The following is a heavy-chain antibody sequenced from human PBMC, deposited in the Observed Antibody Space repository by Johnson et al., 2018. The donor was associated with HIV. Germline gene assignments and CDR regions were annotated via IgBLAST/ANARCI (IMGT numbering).Heavy chain of an antibody. CDR3: ASKYCGGGSCYAEDAFDI. V-gene: IGHV3-66*01. J-gene: IGHJ3*02. CDR1: GFTVSSNY. D-gene: IGHD2-15*01. CDR2: IYSGGST. Sequence: LVESGGGVVQPGRSLRLSCSASGFTVSSNYMSWVRQAPGKGLEWVSVIYSGGSTYYADSVKGRFTISRDSSTNTLYLQMNSLRADDTAVYYCASKYCGGGSCYAEDAFDIWGRGTMVTVSS.